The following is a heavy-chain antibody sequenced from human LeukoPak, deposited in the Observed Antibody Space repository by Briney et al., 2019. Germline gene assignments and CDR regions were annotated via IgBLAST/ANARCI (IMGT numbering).Heavy chain of an antibody. CDR1: GFTVSSNY. Sequence: PGGSLRLSCAASGFTVSSNYMSWVRQAPGKGLEWVANIKQDGSEKYYVDSVKGRFTISRDNAKNSLYLQMNSLRAEDTAVYYCARDSYYYYGMDVWGQGTTVTVSS. CDR3: ARDSYYYYGMDV. J-gene: IGHJ6*02. V-gene: IGHV3-7*01. CDR2: IKQDGSEK.